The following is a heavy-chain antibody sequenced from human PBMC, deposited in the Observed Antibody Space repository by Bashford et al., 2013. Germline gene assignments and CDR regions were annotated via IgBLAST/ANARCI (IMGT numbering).Heavy chain of an antibody. D-gene: IGHD3-10*01. CDR2: FYSNGNT. Sequence: SETLSLTCTVSGGSISNSYWSWIRHAPRERALEWIGYFYSNGNTYYNPSLGSRVTISVDTSKNQFSLKLNSVTAADTAVYYCAGSGGPYWYFDLWGRGTLVTVSS. J-gene: IGHJ2*01. CDR1: GGSISNSY. V-gene: IGHV4-59*12. CDR3: AGSGGPYWYFDL.